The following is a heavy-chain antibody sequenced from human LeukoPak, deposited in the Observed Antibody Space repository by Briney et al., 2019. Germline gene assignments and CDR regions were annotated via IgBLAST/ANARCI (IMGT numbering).Heavy chain of an antibody. D-gene: IGHD5-18*01. CDR2: ISGSGGST. CDR3: AKLGYSYGGDY. J-gene: IGHJ4*02. V-gene: IGHV3-23*01. Sequence: GGSLRLPCAASGFTFSSYAMSWVRQAPGKGLEWDSAISGSGGSTYYADSVKGWFTIPRDNSKNTLYLQMNSLRAEDTAVYYCAKLGYSYGGDYWGQGTLVTVSS. CDR1: GFTFSSYA.